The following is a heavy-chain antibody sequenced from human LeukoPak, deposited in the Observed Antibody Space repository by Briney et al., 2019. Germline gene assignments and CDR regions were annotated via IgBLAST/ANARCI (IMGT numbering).Heavy chain of an antibody. CDR3: ARVLCIAAAGPDDY. V-gene: IGHV2-70*01. D-gene: IGHD6-13*01. Sequence: SGPTLVNPTQTLTLTCTYSEFSLSTSGTCVSWIRQPPGKALERLALIDWDDDKYYSTSLKTRLTISKDTSKNQVVLTMTNMDPVDTATYYCARVLCIAAAGPDDYWGGGTLVSVS. J-gene: IGHJ4*02. CDR2: IDWDDDK. CDR1: EFSLSTSGTC.